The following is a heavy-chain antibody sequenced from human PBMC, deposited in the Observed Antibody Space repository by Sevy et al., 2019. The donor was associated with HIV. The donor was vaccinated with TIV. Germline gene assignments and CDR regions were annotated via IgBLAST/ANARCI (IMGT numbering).Heavy chain of an antibody. D-gene: IGHD3-3*01. CDR3: ARDLYYDFWSGYGYYGMDV. J-gene: IGHJ6*02. CDR2: IKQDGSEK. V-gene: IGHV3-7*01. CDR1: GFTFSSYW. Sequence: GGSLRLSCAASGFTFSSYWRSWVRQAPGKGLEWVANIKQDGSEKYYVDSVKGRFTISRDNAKNSLYLQMNSLRAEDTAVYYCARDLYYDFWSGYGYYGMDVWGQGTTVTVSS.